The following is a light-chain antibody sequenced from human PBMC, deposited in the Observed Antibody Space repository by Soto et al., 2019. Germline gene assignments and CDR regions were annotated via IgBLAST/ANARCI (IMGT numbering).Light chain of an antibody. CDR2: GAS. CDR1: QSVSNTS. Sequence: EIVLTQSPGTLSLSPWERSTLYFRASQSVSNTSLAWYQQKPGQAPRLLIYGASNRATGIPDRFSGSGSGTDFTLTISRLEPEDFAVYYCQQYGSSGTFGQGTKVDNK. CDR3: QQYGSSGT. J-gene: IGKJ1*01. V-gene: IGKV3-20*01.